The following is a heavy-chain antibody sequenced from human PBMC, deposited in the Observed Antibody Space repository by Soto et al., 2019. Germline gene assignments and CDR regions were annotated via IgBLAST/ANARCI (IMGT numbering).Heavy chain of an antibody. Sequence: SETLSLTCTVSGGSISSGDYYWSWIRQPPGKGLEWIGYIYYSGSTYYNPSLKSRVTISVDTSKNQFSLNLSSVTAADTAVYFCARGGTYGDYFDYWGQGTLVTVSS. CDR3: ARGGTYGDYFDY. CDR2: IYYSGST. V-gene: IGHV4-30-4*02. CDR1: GGSISSGDYY. J-gene: IGHJ4*02. D-gene: IGHD4-17*01.